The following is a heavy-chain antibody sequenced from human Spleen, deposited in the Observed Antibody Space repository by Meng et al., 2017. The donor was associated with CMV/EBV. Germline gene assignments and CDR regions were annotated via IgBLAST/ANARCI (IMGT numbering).Heavy chain of an antibody. D-gene: IGHD5-24*01. Sequence: GESLKIACAASGFTFSTYNMHWVRQAPGEGLEWVSSISGSSSYIYYADALKGRFTISRDNAKNSRYLQMNSLRAEDTAVYYCARVGDGYNNDGGYYGMDVWGQGTTVTVSS. V-gene: IGHV3-21*01. CDR2: ISGSSSYI. CDR1: GFTFSTYN. J-gene: IGHJ6*02. CDR3: ARVGDGYNNDGGYYGMDV.